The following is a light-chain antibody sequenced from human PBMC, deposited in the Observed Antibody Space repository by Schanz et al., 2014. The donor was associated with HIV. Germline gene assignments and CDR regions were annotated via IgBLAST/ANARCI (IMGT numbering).Light chain of an antibody. Sequence: EIVLTQSPGTLSLSPGEGGTLSCRASQSVSSYLAWYQQKPGQAPTLLIYGASSRATGIPDRFSGSGSGTDFTLTISRLEPEDFAVYYCQQGGSWPLTFGGGTTVEIK. CDR1: QSVSSY. V-gene: IGKV3-20*01. J-gene: IGKJ4*01. CDR3: QQGGSWPLT. CDR2: GAS.